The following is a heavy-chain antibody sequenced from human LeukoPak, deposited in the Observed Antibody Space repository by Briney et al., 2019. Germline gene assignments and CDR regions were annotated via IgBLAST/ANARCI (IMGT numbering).Heavy chain of an antibody. Sequence: GGSLRLSCAASGFAFSSYAMSWVRQAPGKGLEWVSAISRSGDSTYYADSVKGRFTISRDNSKNTLYLQMNSLRAEDTAVYYCAKEQRGYTGYAVGSWFDPWGQGTLVTVSS. J-gene: IGHJ5*02. CDR3: AKEQRGYTGYAVGSWFDP. D-gene: IGHD5-12*01. V-gene: IGHV3-23*01. CDR2: ISRSGDST. CDR1: GFAFSSYA.